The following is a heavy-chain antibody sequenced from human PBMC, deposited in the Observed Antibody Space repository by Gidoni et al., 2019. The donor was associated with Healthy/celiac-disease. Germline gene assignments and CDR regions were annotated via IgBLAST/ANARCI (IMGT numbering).Heavy chain of an antibody. CDR2: IYYSGST. J-gene: IGHJ6*02. D-gene: IGHD6-6*01. V-gene: IGHV4-31*03. CDR1: GVSISSGGYY. Sequence: QVQLQESGPGLVKPSQTLSLTCTVSGVSISSGGYYWSWIRQHPGKGLEWIGYIYYSGSTYYNPSLKSRVTISVDTSKNQFSLKLSSVTAADTAVYYCARDRSSAKGYYYGMDVWGQGTTVTVSS. CDR3: ARDRSSAKGYYYGMDV.